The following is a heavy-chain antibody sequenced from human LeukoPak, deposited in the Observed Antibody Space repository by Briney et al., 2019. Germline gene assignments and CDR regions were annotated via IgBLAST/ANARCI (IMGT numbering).Heavy chain of an antibody. CDR1: GFTFSNYG. CDR3: AKSPSGRSRISRFDY. V-gene: IGHV3-30*18. CDR2: ISNDGSDK. Sequence: PGGSLRLSCAASGFTFSNYGMHWVRQAPGEGLEWVALISNDGSDKYYADSVKGRFTISRDNSKNTLSLQMNSLRAEDTAVYYCAKSPSGRSRISRFDYWGQGILVTVSS. D-gene: IGHD1-26*01. J-gene: IGHJ4*02.